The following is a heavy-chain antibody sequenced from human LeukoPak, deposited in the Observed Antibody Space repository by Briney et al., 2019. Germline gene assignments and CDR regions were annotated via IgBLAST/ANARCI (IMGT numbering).Heavy chain of an antibody. V-gene: IGHV3-73*01. CDR3: AKAPSASSSWRRYFDY. Sequence: PGGSLRLSCAASGFTFSGSAMHWVRQASGKGLEWVGRIRSKANSYATAYAASVKGRFTISRDDSKNTAYLQMNSLRAEDTAVYYCAKAPSASSSWRRYFDYWGQGTLVTVSS. D-gene: IGHD6-13*01. CDR1: GFTFSGSA. J-gene: IGHJ4*02. CDR2: IRSKANSYAT.